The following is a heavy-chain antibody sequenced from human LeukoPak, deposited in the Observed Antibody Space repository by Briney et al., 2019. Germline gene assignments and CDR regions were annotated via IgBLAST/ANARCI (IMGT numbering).Heavy chain of an antibody. Sequence: ASVKVSCKASGYTFTGYYMHWVRQARGQGLEWMGRINPNSGGTNYAQKFQGRVTMTRDTSISTAYMELSRPRSDDTAVYYCARVVGDCSSANFYGGYAFDIWGQGTMVTVSS. J-gene: IGHJ3*02. V-gene: IGHV1-2*06. CDR2: INPNSGGT. CDR1: GYTFTGYY. CDR3: ARVVGDCSSANFYGGYAFDI. D-gene: IGHD2-2*01.